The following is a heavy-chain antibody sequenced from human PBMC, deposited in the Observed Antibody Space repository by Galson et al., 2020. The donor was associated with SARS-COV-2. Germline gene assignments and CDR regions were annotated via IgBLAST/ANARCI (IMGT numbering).Heavy chain of an antibody. D-gene: IGHD3-3*01. Sequence: SKPLSLTCTVSGGSISSGGYYWSWIRPHTGKGLEWIGYIYYRGRTYYNPSLKSRVTISVDTSKNQFSLKLSSVTAADTAVYYCARGITIFVVVNTINYWGQGTLVTVSS. J-gene: IGHJ4*02. CDR3: ARGITIFVVVNTINY. CDR2: IYYRGRT. V-gene: IGHV4-31*03. CDR1: GGSISSGGYY.